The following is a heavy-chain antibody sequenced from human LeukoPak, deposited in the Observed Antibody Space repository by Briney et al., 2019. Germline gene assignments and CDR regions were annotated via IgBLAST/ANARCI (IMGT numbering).Heavy chain of an antibody. CDR2: IFFSGHS. CDR1: GVFSSRFY. J-gene: IGHJ4*02. Sequence: SETLSLTCTVSGVFSSRFYWSWVRQSPGKGLEWIGNIFFSGHSNYNPSLTGRVTISPDTSKSQFSLKVTSVTAADTALYYCARIDPLGYFDQWGQGTLVTVSS. CDR3: ARIDPLGYFDQ. V-gene: IGHV4-59*13.